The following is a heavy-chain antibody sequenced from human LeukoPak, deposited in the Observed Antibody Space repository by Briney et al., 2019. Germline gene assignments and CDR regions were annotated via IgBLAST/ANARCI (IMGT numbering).Heavy chain of an antibody. J-gene: IGHJ6*03. V-gene: IGHV3-30*04. Sequence: GTSLRLSCEAPGFTFSSFPMHWVRQTPDKRLEWLAVISDDGRDTYYADSVKGRFTISRDNSKNTLYLQMNSLSPEDTAVVYCARVGRVSIYPSYMDVWGKGTAVTVSS. CDR2: ISDDGRDT. CDR3: ARVGRVSIYPSYMDV. CDR1: GFTFSSFP. D-gene: IGHD2-21*01.